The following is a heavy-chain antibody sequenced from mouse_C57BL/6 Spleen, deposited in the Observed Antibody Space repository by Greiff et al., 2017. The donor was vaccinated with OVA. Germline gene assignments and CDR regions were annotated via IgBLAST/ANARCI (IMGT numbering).Heavy chain of an antibody. CDR2: IDPENGDT. V-gene: IGHV14-4*01. Sequence: EVQLQQSGAELVRPGASVKLSCTASGFNIKDDYMHWVKQRPEQGLEWIGWIDPENGDTEYASKFQGKATITADTSSNTAYLQLSSLTSEDTAVYYCTYGYDVKAMDYWGQGTSVTVSS. CDR1: GFNIKDDY. D-gene: IGHD2-2*01. J-gene: IGHJ4*01. CDR3: TYGYDVKAMDY.